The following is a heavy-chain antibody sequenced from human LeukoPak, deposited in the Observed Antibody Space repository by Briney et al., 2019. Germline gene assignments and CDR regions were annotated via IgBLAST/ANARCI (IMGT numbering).Heavy chain of an antibody. CDR2: IRYDGSNK. CDR3: AKDLGYGDYNPSY. CDR1: GFTFSSYG. J-gene: IGHJ4*02. V-gene: IGHV3-30*02. D-gene: IGHD4-17*01. Sequence: GGTLRLSCAASGFTFSSYGMSWVRQAPGKGLEWVAFIRYDGSNKYYADSVKGRFTISRDNSKNTLYLQMNSLRAEDTAVYYCAKDLGYGDYNPSYWGQGTLVTVSS.